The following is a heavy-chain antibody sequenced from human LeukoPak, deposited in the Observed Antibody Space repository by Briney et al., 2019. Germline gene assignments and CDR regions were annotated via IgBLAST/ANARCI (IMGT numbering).Heavy chain of an antibody. CDR1: GGSISSSSYY. J-gene: IGHJ4*02. Sequence: SETLSLTCTVSGGSISSSSYYWGWIRQPPGKGLEWIGSIYYSGSTYYNPSLKSRVTISVDTSKNQFSLKLSSVTAADTAVYYCARLTYDILTGHPSLDYWGQGTLVTVSS. D-gene: IGHD3-9*01. CDR3: ARLTYDILTGHPSLDY. CDR2: IYYSGST. V-gene: IGHV4-39*01.